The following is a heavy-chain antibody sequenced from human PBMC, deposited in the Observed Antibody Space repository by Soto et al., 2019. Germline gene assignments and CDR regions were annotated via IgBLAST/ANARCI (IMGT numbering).Heavy chain of an antibody. Sequence: GSLRLSCAASGFTFSSYAMSWVRQAPGKGLEWVSAISGSGGSTYYADSVKGRFTISRDNSKNTLYLQMNSLRAEDTAVYYCAKARTDFWSAPYIGYYYYGMDVWGQGTTVTV. CDR3: AKARTDFWSAPYIGYYYYGMDV. V-gene: IGHV3-23*01. J-gene: IGHJ6*02. CDR2: ISGSGGST. CDR1: GFTFSSYA. D-gene: IGHD3-3*01.